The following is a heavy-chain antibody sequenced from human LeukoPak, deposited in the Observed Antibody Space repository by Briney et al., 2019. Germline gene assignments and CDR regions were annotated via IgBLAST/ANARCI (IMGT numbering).Heavy chain of an antibody. CDR2: IYYSGST. CDR1: GGSISSSSYY. Sequence: SETLSLTCTVSGGSISSSSYYWGWIRQPPGKGLEWIGSIYYSGSTYYNPSLKSRVTISVDTSKNQFSLKLSSVTAADTAVYYCARELQGIAAAGHFDYWGQGTLVTVSS. CDR3: ARELQGIAAAGHFDY. D-gene: IGHD6-13*01. V-gene: IGHV4-39*02. J-gene: IGHJ4*02.